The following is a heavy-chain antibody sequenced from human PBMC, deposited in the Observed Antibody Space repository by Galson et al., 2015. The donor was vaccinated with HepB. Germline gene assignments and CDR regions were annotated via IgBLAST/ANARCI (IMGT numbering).Heavy chain of an antibody. CDR3: ARRLSGYGSGSYYKGDYGMDV. V-gene: IGHV4-39*01. D-gene: IGHD3-10*01. CDR1: GGSISSSSYY. J-gene: IGHJ6*02. CDR2: IYYSGST. Sequence: SETLSLTCTVSGGSISSSSYYWGWIRQPPGKGLEWIGSIYYSGSTYYNPSLKSRVTISVDTSKNQFSLKLSSVTAADTAVDYCARRLSGYGSGSYYKGDYGMDVWGQGTTVTVSS.